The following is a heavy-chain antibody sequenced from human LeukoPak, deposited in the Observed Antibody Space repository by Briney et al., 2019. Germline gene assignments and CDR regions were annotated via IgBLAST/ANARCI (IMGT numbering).Heavy chain of an antibody. D-gene: IGHD5-12*01. CDR2: INPNSGGT. CDR1: GYTFTGYY. J-gene: IGHJ4*02. V-gene: IGHV1-2*02. CDR3: ARDWGDYSGYVY. Sequence: ASVKVSCKASGYTFTGYYMHWVRQAPGQGPEWMGWINPNSGGTNYAQKFQGRVTMTRDTSISTAYMELSRLRSDDTAVYYCARDWGDYSGYVYWGQGTLVTVSS.